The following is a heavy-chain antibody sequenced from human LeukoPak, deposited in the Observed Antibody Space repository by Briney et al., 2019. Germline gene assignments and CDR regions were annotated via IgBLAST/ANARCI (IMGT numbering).Heavy chain of an antibody. CDR1: GGSISSSNYY. D-gene: IGHD2-15*01. Sequence: SETLSLTCTVSGGSISSSNYYWGWIRQPPGKGLEWIGSIYYSGITYLNPSLKSRVTIFVDTSKNQFSLKLSSVTAADTAIYYCARAGHCSGGRCPKAHFDYWGQGTLVTVSS. CDR3: ARAGHCSGGRCPKAHFDY. J-gene: IGHJ4*02. CDR2: IYYSGIT. V-gene: IGHV4-39*01.